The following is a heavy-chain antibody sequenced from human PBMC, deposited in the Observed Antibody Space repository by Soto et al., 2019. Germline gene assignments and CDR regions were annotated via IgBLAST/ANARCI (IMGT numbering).Heavy chain of an antibody. V-gene: IGHV3-7*01. CDR2: IKQDGSEK. Sequence: GGSLRLSCAASGFTFSSYWMSWVRQAPGKGLEWVANIKQDGSEKYYVDSVKGRFTISRDNAKNSLYLQMNSLRAEGTAVYYCARGYSSSWYEGSYFDYWGQGTLVTVSS. J-gene: IGHJ4*02. CDR1: GFTFSSYW. D-gene: IGHD6-13*01. CDR3: ARGYSSSWYEGSYFDY.